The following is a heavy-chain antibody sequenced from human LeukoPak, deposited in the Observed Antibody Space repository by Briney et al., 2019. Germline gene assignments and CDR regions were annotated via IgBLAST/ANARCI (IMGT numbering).Heavy chain of an antibody. J-gene: IGHJ4*02. Sequence: GASVKVSCQASGYTFTSYYMHWVRQAPPQGLEWMGIINPSGGSTSYAQKFQGRVTMTRDMSTSTVYMELSSLRSEDTAVYYCARDQAIVGATTFDYWGQGTLVTVSS. V-gene: IGHV1-46*01. CDR3: ARDQAIVGATTFDY. D-gene: IGHD1-26*01. CDR2: INPSGGST. CDR1: GYTFTSYY.